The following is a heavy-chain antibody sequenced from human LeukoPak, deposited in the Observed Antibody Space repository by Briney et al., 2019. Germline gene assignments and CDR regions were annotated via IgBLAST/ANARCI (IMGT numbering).Heavy chain of an antibody. CDR3: ARGGDSSSYYPLGY. CDR1: GYTFTGYY. D-gene: IGHD3-22*01. CDR2: INPNSGGT. J-gene: IGHJ4*02. V-gene: IGHV1-2*02. Sequence: ASVKVSCKASGYTFTGYYMHWVRQAPGQGLEWMGWINPNSGGTKYAQKFQGRVTMTRDTSISTAYMELSRLRSDDTAVYYCARGGDSSSYYPLGYWGQGTPVTVSS.